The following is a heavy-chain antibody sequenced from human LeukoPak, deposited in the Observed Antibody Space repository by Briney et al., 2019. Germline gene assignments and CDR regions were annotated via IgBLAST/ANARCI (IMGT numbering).Heavy chain of an antibody. Sequence: KPSETLSLTCTVSGGSISSSSYYWGWIRQPPGKGLEWIGSIYYSGSTYYNPSLKSRVTISVDTSKNQFSLKLSSVTAADTAVYYCAKVVVVAATNWFDPWGQGTLVTVSS. CDR2: IYYSGST. V-gene: IGHV4-39*01. CDR1: GGSISSSSYY. J-gene: IGHJ5*02. CDR3: AKVVVVAATNWFDP. D-gene: IGHD2-15*01.